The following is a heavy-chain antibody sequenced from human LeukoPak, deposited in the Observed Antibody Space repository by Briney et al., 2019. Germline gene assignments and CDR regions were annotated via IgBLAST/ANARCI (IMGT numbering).Heavy chain of an antibody. V-gene: IGHV3-15*01. D-gene: IGHD6-13*01. CDR3: TTVTPYSSSWYHYYYYYMDV. J-gene: IGHJ6*03. CDR1: GFTFSNAW. CDR2: IKSKTDGGTT. Sequence: GGSLRLSCAASGFTFSNAWMSWVRQAPGKGLEWVGRIKSKTDGGTTDYAAPVKGRFTISRDDSKNTLYLQMNSLKTEDTAVYYCTTVTPYSSSWYHYYYYYMDVWGKGTTVTISS.